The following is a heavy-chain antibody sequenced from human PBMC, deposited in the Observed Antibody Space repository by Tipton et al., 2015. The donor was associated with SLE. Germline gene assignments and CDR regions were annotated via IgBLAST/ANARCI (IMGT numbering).Heavy chain of an antibody. Sequence: GSLRLSCAASGFTFSSYEMNWVRQAPGKGLEWVSYISSSGSTIYYADSVKGRFTISRDNAKNSLYLQMNSLRAEDTALYYCAREGNYDTSGTFDYWGQGTLVTVSS. CDR2: ISSSGSTI. CDR3: AREGNYDTSGTFDY. D-gene: IGHD3-22*01. J-gene: IGHJ4*02. CDR1: GFTFSSYE. V-gene: IGHV3-48*03.